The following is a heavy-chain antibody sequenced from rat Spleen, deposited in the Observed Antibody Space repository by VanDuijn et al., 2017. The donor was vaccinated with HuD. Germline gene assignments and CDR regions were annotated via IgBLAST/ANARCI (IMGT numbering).Heavy chain of an antibody. CDR1: GFTFSDYY. D-gene: IGHD1-11*01. J-gene: IGHJ1*01. V-gene: IGHV5-29*01. CDR2: ISSDGRRN. CDR3: TREGGSPYWYFDF. Sequence: EVQLVESGGGLVQPGRSLKLSCAASGFTFSDYYMAWVRQAPTKGLEWVATISSDGRRNYYRDSVKGRFTVSRDDAKSTLYLQMNSLRSVDTATYYCTREGGSPYWYFDFWGPGTMVTVSS.